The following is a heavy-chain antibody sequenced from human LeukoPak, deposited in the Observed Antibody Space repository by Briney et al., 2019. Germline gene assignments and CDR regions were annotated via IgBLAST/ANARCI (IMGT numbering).Heavy chain of an antibody. Sequence: GASVKVSCKASGYTFTSYGISWVRQAPGQGLEWMGWISAYNGNTNYAQKLQGRVTMTTDTSTSTAYMELRSLRSDDTAVYYCARAGTYYDILTGSNYPFDYWGQGTLVTVSS. D-gene: IGHD3-9*01. CDR2: ISAYNGNT. CDR1: GYTFTSYG. CDR3: ARAGTYYDILTGSNYPFDY. J-gene: IGHJ4*02. V-gene: IGHV1-18*01.